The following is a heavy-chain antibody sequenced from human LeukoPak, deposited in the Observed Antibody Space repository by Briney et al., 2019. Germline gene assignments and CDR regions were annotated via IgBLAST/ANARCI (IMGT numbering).Heavy chain of an antibody. V-gene: IGHV4-34*01. CDR1: GGSFSGYY. Sequence: SETLSLTCAVYGGSFSGYYWSWIRQPPGKGLEWIGEINHSGSTNYNPPLKSRVTISVDTSKNQFSLKLSSVTAADTAVYYCARGIWFDPWGQGTLVTVSS. CDR2: INHSGST. CDR3: ARGIWFDP. J-gene: IGHJ5*02.